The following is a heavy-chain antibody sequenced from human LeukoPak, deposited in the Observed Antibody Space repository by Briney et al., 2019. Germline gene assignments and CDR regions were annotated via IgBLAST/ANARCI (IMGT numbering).Heavy chain of an antibody. CDR2: ISSSGSTI. V-gene: IGHV3-11*01. J-gene: IGHJ4*02. D-gene: IGHD3-22*01. CDR1: GFTFTDYA. CDR3: ARGYYYDSSGSALDY. Sequence: GGSLRLSCAASGFTFTDYAMNWVRQAPGKGLEWVSYISSSGSTIYYADSVKGRFTISRDNAKNSLYLQMNSLRAEDTAVYYCARGYYYDSSGSALDYWGQGTLVTVSS.